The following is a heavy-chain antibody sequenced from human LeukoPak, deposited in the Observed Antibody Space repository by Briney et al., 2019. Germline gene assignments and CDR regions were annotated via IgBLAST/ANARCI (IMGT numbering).Heavy chain of an antibody. J-gene: IGHJ6*04. Sequence: SETLSLTCTVSGDSVSSGSYYRSWIRQPPGKGLEWIGYIYYSGSTNYNPSLKSRVTISVDTSKNQFSLKLSSVTAADTAVYYCARDTVTAAEGYYYYGMDVWGKGTTVTVSS. V-gene: IGHV4-61*01. CDR2: IYYSGST. CDR3: ARDTVTAAEGYYYYGMDV. D-gene: IGHD4-11*01. CDR1: GDSVSSGSYY.